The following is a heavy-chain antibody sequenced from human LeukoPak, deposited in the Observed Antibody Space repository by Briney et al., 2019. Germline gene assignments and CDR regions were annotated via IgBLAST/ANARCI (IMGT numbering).Heavy chain of an antibody. CDR1: GGSFSGYY. V-gene: IGHV4-34*01. CDR3: ARHRYYYDSSGYYYGGYYYYYMDV. CDR2: INHSGSN. D-gene: IGHD3-22*01. Sequence: PSETLSLTCAVYGGSFSGYYWSWIRQPPGKGLEWIGEINHSGSNNYNPSLKSRVTISVDTSKNQFSLKLSSVTAADTAVYYCARHRYYYDSSGYYYGGYYYYYMDVWGKGTTVTISS. J-gene: IGHJ6*03.